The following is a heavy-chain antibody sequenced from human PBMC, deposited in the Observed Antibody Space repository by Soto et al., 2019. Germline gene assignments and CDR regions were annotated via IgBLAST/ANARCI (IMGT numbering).Heavy chain of an antibody. CDR3: ARDFMARGRDSNWFDP. CDR1: IFIFSSYW. CDR2: INSDGRNT. Sequence: XSLVLSFAASIFIFSSYWMQWVRQVPGKGPVWVARINSDGRNTKYTDSVKGRFTISRDNAKNTLYLQMNSLRAEDTAVYYCARDFMARGRDSNWFDPWGQGTVVNVSS. V-gene: IGHV3-74*03. D-gene: IGHD3-10*01. J-gene: IGHJ5*02.